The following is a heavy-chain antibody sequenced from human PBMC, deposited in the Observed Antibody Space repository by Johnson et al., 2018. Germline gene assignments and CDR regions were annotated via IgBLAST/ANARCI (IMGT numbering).Heavy chain of an antibody. Sequence: VQLVQSGGGLVQPGGSLKLSCAASGFTFSGSAMHWVRQASGKGLEWVGRIRRKANSYATAYAASVKGRFTITIYDSKNTAYLQMNSLKTEDTAVYYCSVLQWGAFDIWGQGTMVTVSS. D-gene: IGHD5-24*01. CDR2: IRRKANSYAT. CDR1: GFTFSGSA. CDR3: SVLQWGAFDI. V-gene: IGHV3-73*01. J-gene: IGHJ3*02.